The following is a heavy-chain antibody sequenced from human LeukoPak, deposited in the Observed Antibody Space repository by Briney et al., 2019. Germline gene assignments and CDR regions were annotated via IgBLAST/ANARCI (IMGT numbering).Heavy chain of an antibody. CDR1: GGSISSYY. D-gene: IGHD6-13*01. CDR2: IYTSGST. CDR3: ARVYYSNSYDYWYFDL. J-gene: IGHJ2*01. Sequence: SETLSLTCTVSGGSISSYYWSWIRQPAGKGLEWIGRIYTSGSTNYNPSLKSRVTISVDTSKNQFSLKLSSVTAADTAVYYCARVYYSNSYDYWYFDLWDRGTLVTVSS. V-gene: IGHV4-4*07.